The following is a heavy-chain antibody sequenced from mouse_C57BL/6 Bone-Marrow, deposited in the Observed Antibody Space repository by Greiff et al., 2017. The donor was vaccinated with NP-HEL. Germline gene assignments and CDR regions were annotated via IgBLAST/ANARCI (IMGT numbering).Heavy chain of an antibody. V-gene: IGHV1-52*01. J-gene: IGHJ2*01. CDR1: GYTFTSYW. Sequence: QVQLQQPGAELVRPGSSVKLSCKASGYTFTSYWMHWVKQRPIQGLEWIGNIDPSDSETHYNQKFKDKATLTVDKSSSTAYMQLSSLTSEDSAVYYCARHEGRYYGLFDYWGQGTTLTVSS. CDR3: ARHEGRYYGLFDY. CDR2: IDPSDSET. D-gene: IGHD1-1*01.